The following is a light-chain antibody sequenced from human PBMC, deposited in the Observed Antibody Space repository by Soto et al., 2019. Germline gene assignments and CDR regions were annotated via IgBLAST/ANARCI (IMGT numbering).Light chain of an antibody. V-gene: IGKV3D-15*01. CDR3: QQYNNWRT. CDR2: GAS. CDR1: QSLSSS. Sequence: EILVTQSPGTLSFSPGERAALSCRPSQSLSSSCLAWYQQRPGQAPRLLIYGASSRATGIPGRFSGSGSGTEFTLTISSLQSEDFALYYCQQYNNWRTFGQGTKVDIK. J-gene: IGKJ1*01.